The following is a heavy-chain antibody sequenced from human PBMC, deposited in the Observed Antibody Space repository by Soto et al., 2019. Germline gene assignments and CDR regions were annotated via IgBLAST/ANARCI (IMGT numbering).Heavy chain of an antibody. V-gene: IGHV4-34*01. Sequence: PSETLSLTCAVYGESFSGHIWTWIRQTPGKGLQWIGQINHSGSASYNPSLKGRVTISVDRSKNQFSLKLSSVTAADTAVYYCARERLTYYSDKSAYLFDYWGQGTLVTVSS. CDR2: INHSGSA. D-gene: IGHD3-22*01. CDR1: GESFSGHI. CDR3: ARERLTYYSDKSAYLFDY. J-gene: IGHJ4*02.